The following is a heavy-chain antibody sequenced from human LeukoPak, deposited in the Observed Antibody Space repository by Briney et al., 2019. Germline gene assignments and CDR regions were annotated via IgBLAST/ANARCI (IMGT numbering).Heavy chain of an antibody. J-gene: IGHJ6*03. CDR2: IIPIFGTA. Sequence: ASVKVSCKASGYTFTGYYMHWVRQAPGQGLEWMGGIIPIFGTANYAQKFQGRVTITADESTSTAYMELSSLRSEDTAVYYCARTTVNHYYYYYMDVWGKGTTVTVSS. V-gene: IGHV1-69*13. D-gene: IGHD4-11*01. CDR3: ARTTVNHYYYYYMDV. CDR1: GYTFTGYY.